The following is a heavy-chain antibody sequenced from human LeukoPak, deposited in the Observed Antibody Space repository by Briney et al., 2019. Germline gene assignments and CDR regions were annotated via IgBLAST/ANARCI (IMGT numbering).Heavy chain of an antibody. D-gene: IGHD5-24*01. Sequence: GGSLRLSCATSGFIFSNHVMNWVRQAPGKGLEGVSGIRAGGVTIYYAASVKGRFIISRDNSKNPLYLQMNSLSAEEAAVYYRVKDDGWVQYANWGQGTLVTVSS. CDR3: VKDDGWVQYAN. CDR1: GFIFSNHV. V-gene: IGHV3-23*01. CDR2: IRAGGVTI. J-gene: IGHJ4*02.